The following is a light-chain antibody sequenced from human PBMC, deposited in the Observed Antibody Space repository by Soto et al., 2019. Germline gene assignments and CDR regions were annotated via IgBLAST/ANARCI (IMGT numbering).Light chain of an antibody. V-gene: IGLV2-14*01. CDR1: SSDIGTYNY. CDR3: SSYTTSSTQV. Sequence: QSALTQPASVSVSPGQSITISCTGTSSDIGTYNYVSWYQQHPGKVPKLMIYEVSNRPSGVSNRFSGSKSGNTASLAISGLQAEDEADYYCSSYTTSSTQVFGGGTQLTVL. CDR2: EVS. J-gene: IGLJ3*02.